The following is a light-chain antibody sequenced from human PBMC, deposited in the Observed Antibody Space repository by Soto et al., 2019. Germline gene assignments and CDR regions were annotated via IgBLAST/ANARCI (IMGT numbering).Light chain of an antibody. CDR3: NSNTTGTTWV. Sequence: QAVLTQPASVSGSPGQSITISCTGTTSDVGRYNYVSWHQQHPGKAPKLLIFDVSNRPSGVSDRFSGSKSGNTASLTISGLPAEDEADYYCNSNTTGTTWVFGGWTKVTVL. CDR2: DVS. V-gene: IGLV2-14*01. CDR1: TSDVGRYNY. J-gene: IGLJ3*02.